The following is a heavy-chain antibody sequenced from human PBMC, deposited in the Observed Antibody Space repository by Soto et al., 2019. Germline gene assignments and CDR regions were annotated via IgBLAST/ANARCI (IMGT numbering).Heavy chain of an antibody. CDR1: GFTFSSYG. D-gene: IGHD3-3*01. Sequence: QVQLVESGGGVVQSGRSLRLSCAASGFTFSSYGMHWVRQAPGKGLEWVAVISYDGSNKYYADSVKGRFTISRDNSKNTLYLQMNSLRAEDTAVYYCAKDGHGYDFWSGAFYYYYYGMDVWGQGTTVTVSS. J-gene: IGHJ6*02. V-gene: IGHV3-30*18. CDR2: ISYDGSNK. CDR3: AKDGHGYDFWSGAFYYYYYGMDV.